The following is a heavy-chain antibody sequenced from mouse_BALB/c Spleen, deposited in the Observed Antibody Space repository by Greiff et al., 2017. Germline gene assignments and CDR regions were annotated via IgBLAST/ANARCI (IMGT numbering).Heavy chain of an antibody. J-gene: IGHJ3*01. Sequence: EVQLQQSGGGLVKPGGSLKLSCAASGFTFSSYTMSWVRQTPEKRLEWVATISSGGSYTYYPDSVKGRFTISRDNAKNTLYLQMSSLKSEDTAMYYCTREDSALFAYWGQGTLVTVSA. CDR3: TREDSALFAY. CDR1: GFTFSSYT. V-gene: IGHV5-6-4*01. CDR2: ISSGGSYT.